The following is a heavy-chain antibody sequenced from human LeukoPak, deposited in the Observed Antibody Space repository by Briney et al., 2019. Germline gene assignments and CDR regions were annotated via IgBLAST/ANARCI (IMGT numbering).Heavy chain of an antibody. CDR2: ISGDGGST. J-gene: IGHJ4*02. CDR3: AKSGSSAFDY. V-gene: IGHV3-43*02. Sequence: GGSLRLSCAASGFTFDDYAMLWVRQASGKGLEWVSLISGDGGSTYYADSVKGRFTISRDNSKNSLYLQMNSLRTEDTALYYCAKSGSSAFDYWGQGTLVTVSP. CDR1: GFTFDDYA. D-gene: IGHD6-6*01.